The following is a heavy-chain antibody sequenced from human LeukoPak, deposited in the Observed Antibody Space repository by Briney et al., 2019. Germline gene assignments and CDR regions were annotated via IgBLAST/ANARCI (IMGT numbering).Heavy chain of an antibody. Sequence: SETLSLTCTVSGASVSSYYWIWIRQPAGRGLEWIGRIVASGSTNYNPSLKSRVTMSVDSSKNQFSLKVSSVTAADTAVYYCARESIAMAGYDYWGQGTLVTVSS. J-gene: IGHJ4*02. CDR2: IVASGST. CDR3: ARESIAMAGYDY. D-gene: IGHD6-19*01. CDR1: GASVSSYY. V-gene: IGHV4-4*07.